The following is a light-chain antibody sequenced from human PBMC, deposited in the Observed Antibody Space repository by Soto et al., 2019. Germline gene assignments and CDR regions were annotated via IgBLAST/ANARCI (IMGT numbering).Light chain of an antibody. V-gene: IGKV1-17*01. CDR3: QQHNSYPRT. Sequence: DIKMTQSPSSLSASVGDRVTITCRASQGIRSDLAWYQQTPGKAPKRLIYEASRLQSGVPSRFSGSRSGTEFTLTISSLQPEDCATYYCQQHNSYPRTFG. CDR2: EAS. J-gene: IGKJ1*01. CDR1: QGIRSD.